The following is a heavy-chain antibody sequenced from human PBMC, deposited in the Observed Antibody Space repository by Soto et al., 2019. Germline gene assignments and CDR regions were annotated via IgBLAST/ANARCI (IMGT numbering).Heavy chain of an antibody. Sequence: TLSLTCAVSGGSISSGGYSWSWIRQPPGKGLEWIGYIYHSGSTYYNPSLKSRVTISVDRSKNQFSLKLSSVTAADTAVYYCARGPTIFGVVIGDYYYYGMDVWGQGTTVTVSS. CDR3: ARGPTIFGVVIGDYYYYGMDV. D-gene: IGHD3-3*01. CDR1: GGSISSGGYS. J-gene: IGHJ6*02. V-gene: IGHV4-30-2*01. CDR2: IYHSGST.